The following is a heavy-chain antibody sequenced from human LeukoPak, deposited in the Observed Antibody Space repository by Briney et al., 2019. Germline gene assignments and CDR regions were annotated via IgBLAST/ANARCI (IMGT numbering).Heavy chain of an antibody. D-gene: IGHD5-24*01. J-gene: IGHJ5*02. Sequence: PGGSQRLSCAASGFTVNNNYVSWVRQAPGRGLEWVSVIYGGGSTYYADSVKGRFTISRDNSKNTVYLQMNSLRAEDAAVYYCARVQRSSNWFDPWGQGTLVTVSS. V-gene: IGHV3-53*01. CDR2: IYGGGST. CDR3: ARVQRSSNWFDP. CDR1: GFTVNNNY.